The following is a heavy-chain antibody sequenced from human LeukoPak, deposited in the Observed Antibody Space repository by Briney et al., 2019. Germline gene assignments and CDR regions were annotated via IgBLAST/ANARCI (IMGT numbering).Heavy chain of an antibody. J-gene: IGHJ4*02. CDR1: GGSISSSSYY. CDR3: ARDLRNNWNSHRTFDY. V-gene: IGHV4-39*07. CDR2: IYYSGST. Sequence: KPSETLSLTCTVSGGSISSSSYYWGWIRQPPGKGLEWIGSIYYSGSTYYNPSLKSRVTISVDTSKNQFSLKLSSVTAADTAVYYCARDLRNNWNSHRTFDYWGQGTLVTVSS. D-gene: IGHD1-20*01.